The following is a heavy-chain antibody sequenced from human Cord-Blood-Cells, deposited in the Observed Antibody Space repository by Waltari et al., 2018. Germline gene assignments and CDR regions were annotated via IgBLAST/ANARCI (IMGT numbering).Heavy chain of an antibody. CDR3: ARDRSIAARPHYFDY. CDR2: ISAYNGNT. V-gene: IGHV1-18*01. Sequence: QVQLVQSGAEVKKPGASVKVSCKASGYTFTSYGISWVRQAPGQGLGWLGWISAYNGNTNYAQKLQGRVTRTTDTSTSTAYMELRSLRSDDTAVYYWARDRSIAARPHYFDYWGQGTLVTVSS. J-gene: IGHJ4*02. CDR1: GYTFTSYG. D-gene: IGHD6-6*01.